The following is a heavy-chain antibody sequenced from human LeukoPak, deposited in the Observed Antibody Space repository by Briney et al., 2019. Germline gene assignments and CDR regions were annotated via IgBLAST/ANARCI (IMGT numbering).Heavy chain of an antibody. CDR3: ARIKSQGVVVPLLRSTYYFDY. CDR2: ISYDGSNK. D-gene: IGHD2-21*01. Sequence: GGSLRLSCAASGFTFSSYGMHWVRQAPGKGLEWVAVISYDGSNKYYADSVKGRFTISRDTAKNSLYLQMNSLRAEDTAVYYCARIKSQGVVVPLLRSTYYFDYWGQGTLVTVSS. CDR1: GFTFSSYG. J-gene: IGHJ4*02. V-gene: IGHV3-30*03.